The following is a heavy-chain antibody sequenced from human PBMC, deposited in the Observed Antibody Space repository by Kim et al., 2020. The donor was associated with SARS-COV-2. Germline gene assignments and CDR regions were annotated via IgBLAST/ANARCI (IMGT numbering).Heavy chain of an antibody. CDR3: ATIFGVIVSDSFDI. Sequence: SETLSLTCTVSGASISSYFWSWIRQPPGRGLEWIGYISNGGNTNYNPSLKSRVTISRDTSKNQFSLDLRSVTAADTAVYYCATIFGVIVSDSFDIWDQGT. CDR1: GASISSYF. J-gene: IGHJ3*02. D-gene: IGHD3-3*01. V-gene: IGHV4-59*08. CDR2: ISNGGNT.